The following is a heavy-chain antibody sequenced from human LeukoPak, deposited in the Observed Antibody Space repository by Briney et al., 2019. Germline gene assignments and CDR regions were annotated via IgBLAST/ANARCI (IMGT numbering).Heavy chain of an antibody. D-gene: IGHD3-22*01. CDR3: AKGINYYDSSEMPY. Sequence: GGSLRLSCAASGFTFSSYGMHWVRQAPGKGLEWVAVISYDGSNKYYADSVKGRFTISRDNSKNTLYLQMNSLRAEDTAVYYCAKGINYYDSSEMPYWGQGTLVTVSS. CDR1: GFTFSSYG. J-gene: IGHJ4*02. V-gene: IGHV3-30*18. CDR2: ISYDGSNK.